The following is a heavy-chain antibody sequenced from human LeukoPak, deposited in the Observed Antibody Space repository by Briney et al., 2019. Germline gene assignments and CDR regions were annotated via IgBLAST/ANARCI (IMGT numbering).Heavy chain of an antibody. CDR1: GGSISSYY. D-gene: IGHD1-26*01. V-gene: IGHV4-59*01. CDR3: GRDLGIVASYGMDV. Sequence: PSETLSLTCTVSGGSISSYYWSWIRQPPGKGLEWIGYIYYSGSTNYNPSLKSRVTISVDTSKNQFSLKLSSVTAADTAVYYCGRDLGIVASYGMDVWGQGTTVTVSS. CDR2: IYYSGST. J-gene: IGHJ6*02.